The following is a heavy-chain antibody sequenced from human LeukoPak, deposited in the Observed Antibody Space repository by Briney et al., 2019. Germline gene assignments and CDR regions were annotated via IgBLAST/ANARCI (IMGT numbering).Heavy chain of an antibody. CDR2: ISGSGGST. CDR3: ARESRGITGTTGSFDY. D-gene: IGHD1-7*01. V-gene: IGHV3-23*01. CDR1: GFTFSSYG. J-gene: IGHJ4*02. Sequence: PGGSLRLSCAASGFTFSSYGMSWVRQAPGKGLEWVSAISGSGGSTYYADSVKGRFTISRDNSKNTLYLQMNSLRAEDTAVYYCARESRGITGTTGSFDYWGQGTLVTVSS.